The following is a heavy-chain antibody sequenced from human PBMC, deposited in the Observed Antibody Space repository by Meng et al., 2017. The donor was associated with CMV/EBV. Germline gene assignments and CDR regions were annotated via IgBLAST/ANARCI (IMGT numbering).Heavy chain of an antibody. Sequence: SVKVSCKASGGTFSSYTISWVRQAPGQGLEWMGRFIPILGIANYAQKFQGRVTITADKSTSTAYMELSSLRSEDTAVYYCARTRGGYSSSWYLDYWGQGTLVTVSS. CDR2: FIPILGIA. CDR1: GGTFSSYT. CDR3: ARTRGGYSSSWYLDY. V-gene: IGHV1-69*02. J-gene: IGHJ4*02. D-gene: IGHD6-13*01.